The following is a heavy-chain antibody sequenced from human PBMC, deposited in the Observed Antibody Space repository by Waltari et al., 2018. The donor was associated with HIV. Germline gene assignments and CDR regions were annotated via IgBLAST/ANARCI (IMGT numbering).Heavy chain of an antibody. CDR2: ITYDGSNK. CDR1: GFTLSSYG. CDR3: AKDGYTPTYFDY. V-gene: IGHV3-30*02. D-gene: IGHD1-1*01. Sequence: QVQLVESGGDVVQPGGSLRLSCAVSGFTLSSYGMHWVRQAPGKGLGWMSFITYDGSNKYYADSVKGRFTISRDSSKNTLYLQMNGLRSEDTAVYYCAKDGYTPTYFDYWGQGTLVTVSS. J-gene: IGHJ4*02.